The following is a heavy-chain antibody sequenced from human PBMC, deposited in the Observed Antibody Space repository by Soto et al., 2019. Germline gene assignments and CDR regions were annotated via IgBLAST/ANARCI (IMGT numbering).Heavy chain of an antibody. J-gene: IGHJ4*02. V-gene: IGHV3-21*01. CDR2: IDNTDNYI. D-gene: IGHD5-18*01. Sequence: VVSLRLSCAASGFTFRNYTMNWVRQAPGKGLEWVSSIDNTDNYIYYADSVKGRFTISRDNAKNSLYLQMNSLRAEDTAVYYCARDRIQLWSTRGTFDSWGQGTLVTVSS. CDR3: ARDRIQLWSTRGTFDS. CDR1: GFTFRNYT.